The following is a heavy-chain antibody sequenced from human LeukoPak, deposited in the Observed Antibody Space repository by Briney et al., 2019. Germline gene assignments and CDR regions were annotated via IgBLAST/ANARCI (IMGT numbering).Heavy chain of an antibody. J-gene: IGHJ5*02. CDR1: GGSISSYY. V-gene: IGHV4-4*07. D-gene: IGHD3-16*01. CDR3: ARHYDVISWFDP. Sequence: SETLSLTCTVSGGSISSYYWSWIRQPAGKGLEWIGRIYTSGSTNYNPSLKSRVTMSVDTSKNQFSLKLSSVTAADTAIYYCARHYDVISWFDPWGQGTLVTVSS. CDR2: IYTSGST.